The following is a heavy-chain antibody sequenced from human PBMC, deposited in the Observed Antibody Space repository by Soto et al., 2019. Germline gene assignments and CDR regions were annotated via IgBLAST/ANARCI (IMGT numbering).Heavy chain of an antibody. CDR1: GFTFSSYS. V-gene: IGHV3-48*02. CDR3: ARTVGLTDYYYYYGMDV. CDR2: ISSSSSTI. D-gene: IGHD3-9*01. J-gene: IGHJ6*02. Sequence: PGGSLRLSCAASGFTFSSYSMNWVRQAPGKGLEWVSYISSSSSTIYYADSVKGRFTISRDNAKNSLYLQMNSLRDEDTAVYYCARTVGLTDYYYYYGMDVWGQGTTVTVSS.